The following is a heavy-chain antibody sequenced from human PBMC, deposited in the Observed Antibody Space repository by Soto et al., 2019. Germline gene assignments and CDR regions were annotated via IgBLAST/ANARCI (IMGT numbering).Heavy chain of an antibody. CDR1: GYTFTSYG. J-gene: IGHJ4*02. V-gene: IGHV1-18*01. CDR2: ISAYIGNT. Sequence: QVQLVQSGAEVKKPGASVKVSCKASGYTFTSYGISWVRQAPGQGLEWMGWISAYIGNTNSAQKLEGRVTMTTDTSTSTADMELRSLRSYDTDVYYCAGEGMGVDGSTPFDYWGQGTLVTVSS. D-gene: IGHD3-16*01. CDR3: AGEGMGVDGSTPFDY.